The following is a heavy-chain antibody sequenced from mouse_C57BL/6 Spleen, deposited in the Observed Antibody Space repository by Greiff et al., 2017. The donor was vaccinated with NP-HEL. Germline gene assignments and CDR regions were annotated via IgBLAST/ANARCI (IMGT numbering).Heavy chain of an antibody. V-gene: IGHV2-4*01. D-gene: IGHD2-1*01. CDR2: IWSGGST. CDR3: AKGEIYYGNYRAMDY. Sequence: VKLQESGPGLVQPSQSLSITCTVSGFSLTSYGVHWVRQPPGKGLEWLGVIWSGGSTDYNAAFISRLSISKDNSKSQVFFKMNSLQADDTAIYYCAKGEIYYGNYRAMDYWGQGTSVTVSS. J-gene: IGHJ4*01. CDR1: GFSLTSYG.